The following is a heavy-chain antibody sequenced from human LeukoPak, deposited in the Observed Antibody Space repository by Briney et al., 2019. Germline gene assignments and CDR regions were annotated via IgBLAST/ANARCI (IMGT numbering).Heavy chain of an antibody. CDR3: AREVIAAAGPDY. Sequence: ASVKVSCKASGGTFSSYAISWVRQAPGQGLEWMGWISAYNGNTNYAQKLQGRVTVTTDTSTSTAYMELRSLRSDDTAVYYCAREVIAAAGPDYWGQGTLVTVSS. J-gene: IGHJ4*02. CDR1: GGTFSSYA. D-gene: IGHD6-13*01. CDR2: ISAYNGNT. V-gene: IGHV1-18*01.